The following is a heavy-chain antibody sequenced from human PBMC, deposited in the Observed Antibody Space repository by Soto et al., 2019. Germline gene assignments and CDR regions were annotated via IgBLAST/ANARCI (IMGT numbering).Heavy chain of an antibody. V-gene: IGHV4-34*01. D-gene: IGHD1-1*01. CDR3: ARGRPAIATRWFDS. Sequence: KTSETLSLTCAVFGGSFIDSYWSWIRQSPGKGLEWIGEITSSGTTYYNPSLKSRVTISGDTSKNQFSLEVRSVTAADTAVYYCARGRPAIATRWFDSWGQGTLVTVSS. CDR1: GGSFIDSY. CDR2: ITSSGTT. J-gene: IGHJ5*01.